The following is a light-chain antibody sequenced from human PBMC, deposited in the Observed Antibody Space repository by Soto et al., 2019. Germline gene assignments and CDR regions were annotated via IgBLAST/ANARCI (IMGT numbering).Light chain of an antibody. CDR2: DAS. CDR1: QSLNNG. CDR3: QQYHRSSIT. J-gene: IGKJ5*01. V-gene: IGKV1-5*01. Sequence: DIQMTQSPSTLSASLGDRVTIPCRASQSLNNGLAWYQQKPGKAPNLLIYDASTLERGVPSRFSGTGSGTEFTLTISSLQPDDFATYYCQQYHRSSITFGQGTRLEIK.